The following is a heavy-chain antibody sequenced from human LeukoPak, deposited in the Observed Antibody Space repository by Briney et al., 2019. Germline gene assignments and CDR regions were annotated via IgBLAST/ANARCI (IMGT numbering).Heavy chain of an antibody. CDR2: INPNSGGT. D-gene: IGHD2-15*01. Sequence: GASVKVSCKASGYTFTGYYMHWVRQAPGQGLEWMGWINPNSGGTNYAQKFQGRVTMTRDTSISTAYMELSRLRSDDAAVYYCASRAVVAATIGAFDIWGQGTMVTVSS. V-gene: IGHV1-2*02. CDR1: GYTFTGYY. CDR3: ASRAVVAATIGAFDI. J-gene: IGHJ3*02.